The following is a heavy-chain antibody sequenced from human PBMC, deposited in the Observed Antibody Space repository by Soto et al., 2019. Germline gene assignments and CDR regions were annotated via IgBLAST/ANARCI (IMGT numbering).Heavy chain of an antibody. V-gene: IGHV3-48*03. CDR1: GFTFMSYE. CDR2: ISSSGSAI. CDR3: AGENVYSNYIDY. Sequence: PGWSLRLSCAASGFTFMSYEMNWVRQAPGKGLEWVSHISSSGSAIYYADSVKGRFTISRDNAKNSLHLQMNSLRAEDTAVYYCAGENVYSNYIDYWGQGTLVTAPQ. D-gene: IGHD4-4*01. J-gene: IGHJ4*02.